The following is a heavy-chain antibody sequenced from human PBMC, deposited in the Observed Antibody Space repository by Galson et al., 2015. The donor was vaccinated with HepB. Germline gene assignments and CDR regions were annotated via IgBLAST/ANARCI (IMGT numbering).Heavy chain of an antibody. J-gene: IGHJ4*02. D-gene: IGHD6-19*01. CDR3: AKIRGYSSGWSHFDY. CDR1: GFTFSSYA. CDR2: ISGNGGGT. V-gene: IGHV3-23*01. Sequence: SLRLSCAASGFTFSSYAMSWVRQAPGKGLEWVSSISGNGGGTYYADSVKGRFTISRDNSKNTLYLQMNSLRAEDTAVYYCAKIRGYSSGWSHFDYWGQGTLVTVSS.